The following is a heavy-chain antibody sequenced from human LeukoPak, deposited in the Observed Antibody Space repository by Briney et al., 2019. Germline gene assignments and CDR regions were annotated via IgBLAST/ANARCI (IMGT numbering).Heavy chain of an antibody. J-gene: IGHJ4*02. D-gene: IGHD5-24*01. CDR1: GGSFSGYH. V-gene: IGHV4-34*01. Sequence: SETLSLTCAVYGGSFSGYHWSWIRQSPGKGLEWVGEINHSGSTNYNPSLKNRVTISVDTSKNQFSLKVSSVTAADTAVYYCARRPDGFDYWGQGTLVTVSS. CDR2: INHSGST. CDR3: ARRPDGFDY.